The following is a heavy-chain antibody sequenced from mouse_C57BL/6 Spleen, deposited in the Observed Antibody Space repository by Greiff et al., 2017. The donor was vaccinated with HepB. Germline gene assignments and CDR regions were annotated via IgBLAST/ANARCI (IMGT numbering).Heavy chain of an antibody. V-gene: IGHV14-4*01. CDR1: GFNIKDDY. CDR2: IDPENGDT. CDR3: TTGYYVPY. Sequence: EVQLQQSRAELVRPGASVKLSCTASGFNIKDDYMHWVKQRPEQGLEWIGWIDPENGDTEYASKFQGKATITADTSSNTAYLQLSSLTSEDTAVYYCTTGYYVPYWGQGTTLTVSS. D-gene: IGHD2-3*01. J-gene: IGHJ2*01.